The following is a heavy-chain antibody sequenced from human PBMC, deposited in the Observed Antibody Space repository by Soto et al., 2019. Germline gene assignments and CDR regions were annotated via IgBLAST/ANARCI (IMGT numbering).Heavy chain of an antibody. V-gene: IGHV3-7*01. Sequence: GGSLRLSCAASGFTFSSYWMSWVRQAPGKGLEWVANIKEDGSEKYYVDSVEGRFTISRDNAKNSLYLQMTSLRAEDTALYYCARGWGYFDSSGFPYLYAMDVWGQGTTVTVSS. CDR3: ARGWGYFDSSGFPYLYAMDV. CDR2: IKEDGSEK. D-gene: IGHD3-22*01. J-gene: IGHJ6*02. CDR1: GFTFSSYW.